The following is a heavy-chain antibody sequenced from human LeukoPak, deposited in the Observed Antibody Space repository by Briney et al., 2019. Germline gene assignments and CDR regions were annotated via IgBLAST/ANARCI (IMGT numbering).Heavy chain of an antibody. V-gene: IGHV3-74*01. CDR1: GFTFSSYS. D-gene: IGHD1-26*01. Sequence: GGSLRLSCAASGFTFSSYSMNWVRQAPGKGLVWVPRINTDGSSTNYADSVKGRFTVSRDNAKNTLYLQMNSLRAEDTAVYYCARVIGWDEPFDIWGHGTMVTVSS. J-gene: IGHJ3*02. CDR3: ARVIGWDEPFDI. CDR2: INTDGSST.